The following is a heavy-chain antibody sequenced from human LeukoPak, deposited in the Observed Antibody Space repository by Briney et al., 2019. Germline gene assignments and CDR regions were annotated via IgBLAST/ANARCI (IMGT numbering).Heavy chain of an antibody. CDR3: AKDKVFAFDI. V-gene: IGHV3-9*01. CDR1: GFTFDDYA. Sequence: GGSLRLSCAASGFTFDDYAMHWVRQAPGKGLGWVSGISWNGGSVDYADSVKGRFTISRDNAKNSLYLQMNSLRAEDTALYYCAKDKVFAFDIWGQGTMVTVSS. J-gene: IGHJ3*02. CDR2: ISWNGGSV.